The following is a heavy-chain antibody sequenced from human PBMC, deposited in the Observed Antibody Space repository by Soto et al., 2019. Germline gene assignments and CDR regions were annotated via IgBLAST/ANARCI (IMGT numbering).Heavy chain of an antibody. D-gene: IGHD5-18*01. CDR3: ARLRNRRYGLYYYYGMDV. Sequence: EAQLVQSGAEVKKPGESLRISCKGSGYSFTRYWISWVRQMPGKGLEWVGRIDPSDSYTNYSPSFQGHVTISADKSISTAYLQWSSLKASDTAMYYCARLRNRRYGLYYYYGMDVWGQGTTVTASS. V-gene: IGHV5-10-1*03. J-gene: IGHJ6*02. CDR2: IDPSDSYT. CDR1: GYSFTRYW.